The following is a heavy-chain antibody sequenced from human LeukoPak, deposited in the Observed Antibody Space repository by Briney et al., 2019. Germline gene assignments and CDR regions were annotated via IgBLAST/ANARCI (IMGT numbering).Heavy chain of an antibody. CDR1: GYTLTELS. CDR3: ATGDNYDKDAFDI. Sequence: ASVKVSCKVSGYTLTELSMHWVRQAPGKGLEWMGGFDPEDGETIYAQKFQGRVTMTEDTSSDTAYMELSSLRSEDTAVYYCATGDNYDKDAFDIWGQGTMVTVSS. J-gene: IGHJ3*02. V-gene: IGHV1-24*01. CDR2: FDPEDGET. D-gene: IGHD3-22*01.